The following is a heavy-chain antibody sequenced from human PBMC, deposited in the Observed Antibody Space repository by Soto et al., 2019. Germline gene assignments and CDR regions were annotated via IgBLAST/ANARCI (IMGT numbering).Heavy chain of an antibody. J-gene: IGHJ6*02. CDR2: IYSGGST. D-gene: IGHD5-12*01. V-gene: IGHV3-53*02. CDR3: ARESAGYGGGYYYYYGMDV. CDR1: GFTVSSNY. Sequence: EAQLVETGGGLIQPGGSLRLSCAASGFTVSSNYMSWVRQAPGKGLEWVSVIYSGGSTYYADSVKGRFTISRDNSKNTLYLQMNSLRAEDTAVYYCARESAGYGGGYYYYYGMDVWGQGTTVTVSS.